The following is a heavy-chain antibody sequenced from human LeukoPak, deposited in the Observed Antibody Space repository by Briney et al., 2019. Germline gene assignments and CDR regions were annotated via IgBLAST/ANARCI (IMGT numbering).Heavy chain of an antibody. J-gene: IGHJ4*02. CDR2: ISGSGGST. Sequence: GGSLRLSCAASGFTFSIYVMSWVRQAPGKGLEWVSAISGSGGSTYYADSVKGRFTISRDNFKNTLYLQTNSLRAEDTAVYYCAKGAQWLVRSDYWGQGTLVTVSS. D-gene: IGHD6-19*01. CDR1: GFTFSIYV. V-gene: IGHV3-23*01. CDR3: AKGAQWLVRSDY.